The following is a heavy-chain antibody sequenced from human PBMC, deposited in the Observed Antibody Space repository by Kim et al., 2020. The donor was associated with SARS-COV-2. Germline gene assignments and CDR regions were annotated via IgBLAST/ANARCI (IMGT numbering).Heavy chain of an antibody. J-gene: IGHJ4*02. CDR3: ARDQGGNGEFDY. Sequence: APGQGLRWMGRIIPIFTRANYAQKFQGRVTITADKSTSTAYMELSSLRSEDTAVYYCARDQGGNGEFDYWGQGTLVTVSS. V-gene: IGHV1-69*04. CDR2: IIPIFTRA. D-gene: IGHD3-10*01.